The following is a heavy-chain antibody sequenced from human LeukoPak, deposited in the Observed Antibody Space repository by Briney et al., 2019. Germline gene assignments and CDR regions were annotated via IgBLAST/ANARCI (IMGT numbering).Heavy chain of an antibody. CDR3: ASTLGYCTSSSCPDIDY. CDR1: GYTFTAYS. CDR2: IKPNSGDT. J-gene: IGHJ4*02. Sequence: GASVKVSCKASGYTFTAYSMHWVRQAPGQGLEWMGWIKPNSGDTNYAQKFRGRVTMTRDTSISAAYMELSRLRSDDTAVYYCASTLGYCTSSSCPDIDYWGQGTLVTVSS. D-gene: IGHD2-2*01. V-gene: IGHV1-2*02.